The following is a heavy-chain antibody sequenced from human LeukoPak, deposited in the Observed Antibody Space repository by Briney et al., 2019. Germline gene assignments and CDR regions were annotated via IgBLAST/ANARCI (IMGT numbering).Heavy chain of an antibody. CDR1: GFSLRTYA. Sequence: PGGSLRLSCAASGFSLRTYALSWVRQAPGGGLEWVAAISGSGDKTYHADSVKGRFTISKDNSENRLSLQMDSLRAEDTAVYFCAKDTTAWWYHRAYMNVWGKGTTDSDSS. CDR2: ISGSGDKT. V-gene: IGHV3-23*01. CDR3: AKDTTAWWYHRAYMNV. D-gene: IGHD2-15*01. J-gene: IGHJ6*03.